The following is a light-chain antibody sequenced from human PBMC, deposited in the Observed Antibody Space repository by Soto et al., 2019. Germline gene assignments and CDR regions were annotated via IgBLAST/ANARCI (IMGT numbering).Light chain of an antibody. V-gene: IGKV3-20*01. CDR1: QTFSTSY. J-gene: IGKJ5*01. CDR3: QQYGGSPIT. CDR2: GSS. Sequence: EIVLTQSPGTLSLSPGESATLSCRASQTFSTSYLAWYQQKPGQAPRLLICGSSSRATGIPDTFSGHGSGTDFTLTISRLEPEDFAVYYCQQYGGSPITFGQGTRLEIK.